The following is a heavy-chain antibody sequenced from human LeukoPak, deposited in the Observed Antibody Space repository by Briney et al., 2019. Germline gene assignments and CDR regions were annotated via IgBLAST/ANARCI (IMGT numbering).Heavy chain of an antibody. CDR3: ARDPQFVAARFNWFDP. J-gene: IGHJ5*02. CDR1: GGSFSGYY. CDR2: INHSGST. D-gene: IGHD5-18*01. V-gene: IGHV4-34*01. Sequence: NPSETLSLTCAVYGGSFSGYYWSWIRQPPGKGLEWIGEINHSGSTNYNPSLKSRVTISVATSKNQFSLKLSSVTAADTAVYYCARDPQFVAARFNWFDPWGQGTLVTVSS.